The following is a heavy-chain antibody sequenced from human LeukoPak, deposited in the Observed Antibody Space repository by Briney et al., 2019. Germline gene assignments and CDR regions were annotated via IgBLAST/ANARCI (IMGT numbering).Heavy chain of an antibody. CDR2: INHSGST. D-gene: IGHD3-22*01. Sequence: PSETLSLTCAVYGGSFSGYYWSWIRQPPGKGLDWIGEINHSGSTNYNPSLKSRVTISVDTSKNQFSLKLSSVTAADTAVYYCARCYAMIVVVPYWYFDLWGRGTLVTVSS. CDR1: GGSFSGYY. J-gene: IGHJ2*01. CDR3: ARCYAMIVVVPYWYFDL. V-gene: IGHV4-34*01.